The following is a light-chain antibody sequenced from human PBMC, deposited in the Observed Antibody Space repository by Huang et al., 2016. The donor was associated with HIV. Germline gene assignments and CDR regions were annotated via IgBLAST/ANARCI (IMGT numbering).Light chain of an antibody. CDR2: DAS. V-gene: IGKV3-11*01. J-gene: IGKJ5*01. CDR3: QQHSYWPIT. Sequence: DIVLTQSPATLSLSPGERATVSCRASQSVSTCLAWYQHKPGQSPRLLIFDASNRASAVPARFSGTGSETDFTLTISSLEPSDLAFYYCQQHSYWPITFGRGTRLEI. CDR1: QSVSTC.